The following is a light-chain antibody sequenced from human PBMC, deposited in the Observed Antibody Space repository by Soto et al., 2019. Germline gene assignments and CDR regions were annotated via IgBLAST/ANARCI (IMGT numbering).Light chain of an antibody. CDR2: DAS. Sequence: EIVLTQSPATLSLSPGERATLSCRASQSVSSYLAWYQQKPGQAPRLLIYDASNRATGIPARFSGSGSGTDCTLTLFGIEPEDCVVYYWQQRISWITCGQGTR. J-gene: IGKJ5*01. CDR3: QQRISWIT. V-gene: IGKV3-11*01. CDR1: QSVSSY.